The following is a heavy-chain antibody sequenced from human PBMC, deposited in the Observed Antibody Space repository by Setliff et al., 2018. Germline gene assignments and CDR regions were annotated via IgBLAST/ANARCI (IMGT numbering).Heavy chain of an antibody. Sequence: PSETLSLTCTVSGGSIMNYFWSWIRQPPGKGLEWVGYVYYTGNTNYSPSLKSRLTISVDPSKNQVSLELKSATTADTAVYYCARDRTAYNYGMDVWGQGTTVTVSS. CDR3: ARDRTAYNYGMDV. CDR1: GGSIMNYF. D-gene: IGHD5-18*01. J-gene: IGHJ6*02. V-gene: IGHV4-59*01. CDR2: VYYTGNT.